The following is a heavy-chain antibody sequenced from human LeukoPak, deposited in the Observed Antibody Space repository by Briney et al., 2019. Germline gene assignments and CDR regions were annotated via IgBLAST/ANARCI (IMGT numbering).Heavy chain of an antibody. D-gene: IGHD6-19*01. CDR1: GGSVSDYY. V-gene: IGHV4-59*02. J-gene: IGHJ5*02. CDR2: IYYSGST. CDR3: ARASRVLYSSGWWFDP. Sequence: SETLSLTCTISGGSVSDYYWSWIRQSPGKGLEWIGYIYYSGSTNYNPSLKSRVTISVDASKNQFSLKLSSVTAADTAVYYCARASRVLYSSGWWFDPWGQGTLVTVSS.